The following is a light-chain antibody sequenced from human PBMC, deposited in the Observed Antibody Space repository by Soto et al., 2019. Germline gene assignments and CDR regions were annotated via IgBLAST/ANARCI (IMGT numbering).Light chain of an antibody. J-gene: IGKJ1*01. CDR1: QSVDSSY. Sequence: EIVLTHSPGTLSLSPGERAALSPRASQSVDSSYLAWYQQKPGQAPRLLIYGASSRATGIPDRFSGSGSGTDFTLTISRLEPEDFAVYYCQQYGSSPWTFGQGTKVDIK. CDR2: GAS. V-gene: IGKV3-20*01. CDR3: QQYGSSPWT.